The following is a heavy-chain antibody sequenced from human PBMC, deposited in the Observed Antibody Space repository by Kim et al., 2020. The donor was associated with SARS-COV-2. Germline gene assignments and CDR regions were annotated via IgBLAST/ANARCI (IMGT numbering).Heavy chain of an antibody. CDR1: GFTFSSYW. D-gene: IGHD3-3*01. V-gene: IGHV3-7*01. J-gene: IGHJ4*02. Sequence: GGSLRLSCAASGFTFSSYWMSWVRQAPGKGLEWVANIKQDGSEKYYVDSVKGRFTISRDNAKNSLYLQMNSLRAEDTAVYYCARPLLDYDFWSGSGYWGQGTLVTVSS. CDR3: ARPLLDYDFWSGSGY. CDR2: IKQDGSEK.